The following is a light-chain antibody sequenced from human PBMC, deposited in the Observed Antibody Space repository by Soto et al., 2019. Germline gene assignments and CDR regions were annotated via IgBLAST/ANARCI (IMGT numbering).Light chain of an antibody. CDR3: QQYNNWPIT. CDR1: QNVANY. V-gene: IGKV3-11*01. J-gene: IGKJ5*01. Sequence: EIVLTQSPATLSLSPGERATLSCRASQNVANYLDWYQQKPGQAPRLLIYESSNRATGIAARFSGSGSGTDFTLTISSLQSEDFAVYYCQQYNNWPITFGQGTRLEIK. CDR2: ESS.